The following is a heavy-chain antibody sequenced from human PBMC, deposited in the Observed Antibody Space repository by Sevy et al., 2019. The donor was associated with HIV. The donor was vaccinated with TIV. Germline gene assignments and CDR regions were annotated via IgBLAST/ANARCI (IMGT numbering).Heavy chain of an antibody. J-gene: IGHJ3*02. D-gene: IGHD5-12*01. CDR3: AKVTPHIVATIIEDAFDI. CDR2: ISGSGGST. CDR1: GFTFSSYA. Sequence: GESLKISCAASGFTFSSYAMSWVRQAPGKGLEWVSAISGSGGSTYYAGSVKGRFTISRDNSKNTLYLQMNSLRAEDTAVYYCAKVTPHIVATIIEDAFDIWGQGTMVNVSS. V-gene: IGHV3-23*01.